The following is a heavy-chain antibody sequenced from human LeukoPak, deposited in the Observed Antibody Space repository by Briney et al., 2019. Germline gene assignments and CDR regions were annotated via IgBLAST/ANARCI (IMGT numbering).Heavy chain of an antibody. CDR3: ARGHIAPQRQFIARRGLRTVSRFDP. V-gene: IGHV4-59*01. Sequence: SETLSLTCTVSSGSLSNYFWTWIRQSPGKGLEWIASISSAGITYSTPSLQSRVTISLDTSSHQLSLKMTSVISADTAVYYCARGHIAPQRQFIARRGLRTVSRFDPWGQGTLVLVSA. CDR2: ISSAGIT. D-gene: IGHD6-25*01. CDR1: SGSLSNYF. J-gene: IGHJ5*02.